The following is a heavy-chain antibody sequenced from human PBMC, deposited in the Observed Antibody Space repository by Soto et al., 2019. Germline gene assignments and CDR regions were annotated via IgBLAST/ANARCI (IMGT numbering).Heavy chain of an antibody. J-gene: IGHJ5*02. CDR2: INPSGGST. Sequence: ASVKVSCKASGYTFTSYYMHWVRQAPGQGLEWMGIINPSGGSTSYAQKFQGRVTMTRDTSTSTVYMELSSLRSEDTAVYYCARILGIAVAGPSDRSHWFDPWGRGTLVTVSS. CDR3: ARILGIAVAGPSDRSHWFDP. V-gene: IGHV1-46*01. D-gene: IGHD6-19*01. CDR1: GYTFTSYY.